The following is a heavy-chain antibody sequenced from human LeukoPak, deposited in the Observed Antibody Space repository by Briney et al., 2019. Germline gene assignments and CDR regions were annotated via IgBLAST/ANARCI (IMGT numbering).Heavy chain of an antibody. V-gene: IGHV4-30-4*01. J-gene: IGHJ4*02. CDR2: IYYSGST. CDR3: ARDTGYGDSTHFDY. D-gene: IGHD4-17*01. CDR1: GGSISSGDYY. Sequence: SETLSLTCTVSGGSISSGDYYWSWIRQPPGKGLEWIGYIYYSGSTYYNPSLKSRVTISVDTSKNQFSLKLSSVTAADTAVYYCARDTGYGDSTHFDYWGQGTLVTVSS.